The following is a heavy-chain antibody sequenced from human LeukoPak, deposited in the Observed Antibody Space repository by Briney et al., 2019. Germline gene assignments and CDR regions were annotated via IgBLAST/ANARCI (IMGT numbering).Heavy chain of an antibody. Sequence: ASVKVSCKASGYTFTSYGISWVRQAPGQGLEWMGWISAYNGNTNYAQKLQGRVTMTTDTSTSTAYMELRSLRSDDTAVYYCARDPRGRYGLHYYFDYWGQGTLVTVSS. CDR3: ARDPRGRYGLHYYFDY. D-gene: IGHD3-16*01. V-gene: IGHV1-18*01. J-gene: IGHJ4*02. CDR2: ISAYNGNT. CDR1: GYTFTSYG.